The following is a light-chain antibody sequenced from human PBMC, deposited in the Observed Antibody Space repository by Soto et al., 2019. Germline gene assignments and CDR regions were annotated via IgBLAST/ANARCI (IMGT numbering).Light chain of an antibody. CDR1: QSISSW. Sequence: DIQMTQSPSTLSASVGDRVTVTCRASQSISSWLAWYQQKPGKAPKLLTFDASTLESGVPSRFSGSGSGTEFTLTISSLQPDDFATYYCQQYNSYLWTFGQGTRLEIK. J-gene: IGKJ5*01. CDR3: QQYNSYLWT. CDR2: DAS. V-gene: IGKV1-5*01.